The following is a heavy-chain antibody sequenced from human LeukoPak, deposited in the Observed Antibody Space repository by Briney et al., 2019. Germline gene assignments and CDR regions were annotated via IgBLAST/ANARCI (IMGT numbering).Heavy chain of an antibody. CDR2: INPNSGGT. J-gene: IGHJ4*02. CDR3: ARGLYYYDSSGDYYFDY. D-gene: IGHD3-22*01. V-gene: IGHV1-2*06. CDR1: GYTFSDYY. Sequence: GASVKVSCKASGYTFSDYYMHWVRQAPGQWLEWMGRINPNSGGTNYAQRFQGRVTMTRDTSISTAYMDLNRLSSGDTAVYYCARGLYYYDSSGDYYFDYWGQGTLVTVSS.